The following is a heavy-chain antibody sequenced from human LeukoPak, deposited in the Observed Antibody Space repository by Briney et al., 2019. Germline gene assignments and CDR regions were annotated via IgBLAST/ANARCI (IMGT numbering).Heavy chain of an antibody. D-gene: IGHD6-13*01. Sequence: MPSETLSLTCTVYGYSISSGYLWGWIRQPPGKGLEWIGTIYHSGSTYYYASLESRVTISVDTSKNHFSLKLSSVTAADTAVYYCARAYSSSWYFNWFDPWGQGTLVTVSS. CDR1: GYSISSGYL. J-gene: IGHJ5*02. CDR2: IYHSGST. CDR3: ARAYSSSWYFNWFDP. V-gene: IGHV4-38-2*02.